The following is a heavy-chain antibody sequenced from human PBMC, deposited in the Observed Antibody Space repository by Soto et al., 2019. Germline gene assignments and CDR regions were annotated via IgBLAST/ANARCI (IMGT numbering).Heavy chain of an antibody. CDR3: ARQRIAIFGVAPRYNSFDP. CDR1: GGSISSSSYY. D-gene: IGHD3-3*01. CDR2: IYYSGST. Sequence: SETLSLTCTVSGGSISSSSYYWGWIRQPPGKGLEWIGSIYYSGSTYYNPSLKSRVTISVDTSKNQFSLKLSSVTAADTAVYYCARQRIAIFGVAPRYNSFDPCGKGTLVTVSS. J-gene: IGHJ5*02. V-gene: IGHV4-39*01.